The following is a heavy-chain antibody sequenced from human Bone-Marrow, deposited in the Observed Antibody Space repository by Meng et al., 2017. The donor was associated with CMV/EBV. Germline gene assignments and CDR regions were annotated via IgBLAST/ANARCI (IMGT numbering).Heavy chain of an antibody. CDR3: AKGLRYFDL. CDR2: IYSGGSRT. D-gene: IGHD2-21*01. V-gene: IGHV3-23*03. CDR1: GFTFSIYA. J-gene: IGHJ2*01. Sequence: LSCAASGFTFSIYAMNGVRQAPGKGLEWVSFIYSGGSRTYYADSVKGRFTISRDNSKNTLYLQMNSLRAEDTAVYYCAKGLRYFDLWGRGTLVTVSS.